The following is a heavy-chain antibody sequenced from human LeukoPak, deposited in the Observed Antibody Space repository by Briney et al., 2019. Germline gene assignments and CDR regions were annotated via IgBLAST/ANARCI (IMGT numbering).Heavy chain of an antibody. J-gene: IGHJ4*02. CDR2: ISYDGSNK. V-gene: IGHV3-30-3*01. CDR3: ARGGPYYDILTGHYDFDY. CDR1: GFTFSSYA. D-gene: IGHD3-9*01. Sequence: GGSLRLSCAASGFTFSSYAMHWVRQAPGKGLEWVAVISYDGSNKYYADSVKGRFTISRDNSKNTLYLQMNSLRAEDTAVYYCARGGPYYDILTGHYDFDYWGQGTLVTVSS.